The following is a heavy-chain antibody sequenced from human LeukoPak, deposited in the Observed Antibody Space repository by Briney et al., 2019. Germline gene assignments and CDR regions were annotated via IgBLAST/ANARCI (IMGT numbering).Heavy chain of an antibody. CDR2: ISAYSGNT. CDR3: ARVYYYDSSGYSMDFDY. D-gene: IGHD3-22*01. CDR1: GYTFTSYG. V-gene: IGHV1-18*01. J-gene: IGHJ4*02. Sequence: GASVKVSCKAFGYTFTSYGISWVRQAPGQGLEWMGWISAYSGNTNYAQKLQGRVTMTTDTSTSTAYMELRSLRSDDTAVYYCARVYYYDSSGYSMDFDYWGQGTLVTVSS.